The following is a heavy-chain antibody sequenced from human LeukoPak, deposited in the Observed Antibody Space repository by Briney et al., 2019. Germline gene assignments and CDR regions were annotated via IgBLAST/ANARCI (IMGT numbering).Heavy chain of an antibody. Sequence: PGRSLRLSCAASGFTFSSYSMHWVRQAPGKGLEWVAVISYDGSNKYYADSVKGRFTISRDNSKNTLYLQMNSLRAEDTAVYYCARDKLDSSGYYYYYYGMDVWGQGTTVTVSS. J-gene: IGHJ6*02. CDR1: GFTFSSYS. D-gene: IGHD3-22*01. CDR2: ISYDGSNK. V-gene: IGHV3-30*04. CDR3: ARDKLDSSGYYYYYYGMDV.